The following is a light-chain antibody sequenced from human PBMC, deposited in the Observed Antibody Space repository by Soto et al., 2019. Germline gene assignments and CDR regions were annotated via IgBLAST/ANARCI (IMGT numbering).Light chain of an antibody. V-gene: IGLV2-14*01. CDR1: SSDVGGYNY. CDR3: SSYTSSSTLYV. CDR2: DVS. Sequence: QSALTQPASVSGSPGQSITISCTGTSSDVGGYNYVSWYQQHPGKVPKLMIYDVSNRPSGASNRFSGSKSGNTASLTISGLQAEDEADYYCSSYTSSSTLYVFGTGTKLTVL. J-gene: IGLJ1*01.